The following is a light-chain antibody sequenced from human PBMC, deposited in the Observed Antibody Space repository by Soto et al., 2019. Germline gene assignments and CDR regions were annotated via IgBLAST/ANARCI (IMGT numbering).Light chain of an antibody. Sequence: DIQMTQSPFTLSASVGDRVTVTVRASQTISSWLAWYQQIPGKAPKLLIYDASNLESGVPSRFSGSGSGTEFTLTISSLQPEDFAVYYCQQYENYWTFGQGTKVDIK. V-gene: IGKV1-5*01. CDR1: QTISSW. CDR3: QQYENYWT. CDR2: DAS. J-gene: IGKJ1*01.